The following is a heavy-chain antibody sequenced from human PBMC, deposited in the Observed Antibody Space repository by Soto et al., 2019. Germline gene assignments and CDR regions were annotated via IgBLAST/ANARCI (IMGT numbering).Heavy chain of an antibody. D-gene: IGHD3-9*01. CDR3: TTNDILTGYHPGNYGMDV. J-gene: IGHJ6*02. V-gene: IGHV3-15*01. CDR1: GFTFSNAW. Sequence: GGSLRLSCAASGFTFSNAWMSWVRQAPGKGLEWVGRIKSKTDGGTTDYAAPVKGRFTISRDDSKNTLYLQMNSLKTEDTAVYYCTTNDILTGYHPGNYGMDVWGQGTTVTVS. CDR2: IKSKTDGGTT.